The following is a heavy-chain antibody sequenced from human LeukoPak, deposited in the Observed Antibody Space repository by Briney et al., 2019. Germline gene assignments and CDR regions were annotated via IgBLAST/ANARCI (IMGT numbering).Heavy chain of an antibody. D-gene: IGHD3-22*01. Sequence: SVKVSCKASGGTFSSYAISWVRQAPGHGLEWMGGIIPIFGTANYAQKFQGRVTITADESTSTAYMELSSLRSEDTAVYYCARSDDSSGYYLYYFDYWGQGTLVTVSS. V-gene: IGHV1-69*13. CDR1: GGTFSSYA. J-gene: IGHJ4*02. CDR3: ARSDDSSGYYLYYFDY. CDR2: IIPIFGTA.